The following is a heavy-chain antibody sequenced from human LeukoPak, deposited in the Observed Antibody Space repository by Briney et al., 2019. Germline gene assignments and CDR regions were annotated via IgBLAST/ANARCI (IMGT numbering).Heavy chain of an antibody. D-gene: IGHD3-10*01. CDR2: IYISGST. J-gene: IGHJ4*02. V-gene: IGHV4-4*07. CDR1: GGSISSYY. CDR3: ARDCLYYYGSGSYCVFDY. Sequence: PSETLSLTCTVSGGSISSYYWSWIRQPAGKGLEWIGRIYISGSTNYNPSLKSRVTMSVDTSKNQFSLKLSSVTAADTAVYYCARDCLYYYGSGSYCVFDYWGRGTLVTVSS.